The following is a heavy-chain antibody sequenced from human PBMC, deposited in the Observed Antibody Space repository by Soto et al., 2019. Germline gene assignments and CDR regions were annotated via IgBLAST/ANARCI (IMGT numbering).Heavy chain of an antibody. CDR2: TYYRSKLYN. CDR3: ARAIAVAGTYSSYGTDV. CDR1: VDRVSSDSAA. J-gene: IGHJ6*02. V-gene: IGHV6-1*01. Sequence: SQTLSLTCAISVDRVSSDSAAWNLIRQSPSRGLEWLGRTYYRSKLYNDYAVSVKSRITINPDTSKNQFSLQLNSVTPEDTAVYYCARAIAVAGTYSSYGTDVWGQGTPFAVS. D-gene: IGHD6-19*01.